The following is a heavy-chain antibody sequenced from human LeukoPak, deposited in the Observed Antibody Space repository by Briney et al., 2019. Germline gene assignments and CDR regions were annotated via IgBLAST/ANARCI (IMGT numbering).Heavy chain of an antibody. CDR1: GFTFSSYW. Sequence: GGSLRLSCAASGFTFSSYWMSWVRQAPGKGLEWVANIKQDGSEKYYVDSVKGRFTISRDNAKNSLYLQMNSLRAEDTAVYYCARVLGRSGYASWGLDPWGQGTLVTVSS. D-gene: IGHD3-3*01. CDR2: IKQDGSEK. V-gene: IGHV3-7*01. CDR3: ARVLGRSGYASWGLDP. J-gene: IGHJ5*02.